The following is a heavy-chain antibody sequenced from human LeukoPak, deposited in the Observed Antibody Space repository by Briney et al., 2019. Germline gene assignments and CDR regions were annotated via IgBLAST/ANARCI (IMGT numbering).Heavy chain of an antibody. CDR2: IYPGDSDT. CDR3: ARLGGYRDYYYYYGMDV. CDR1: GYSFTSYW. J-gene: IGHJ6*02. D-gene: IGHD6-19*01. Sequence: GESLKISCKGSGYSFTSYWIGWVRQMPGKGLEGMGIIYPGDSDTRYSPSFQGQVTISADKSISTAYLQWSSLKASDTAMYYCARLGGYRDYYYYYGMDVWGQGTTVTVSS. V-gene: IGHV5-51*01.